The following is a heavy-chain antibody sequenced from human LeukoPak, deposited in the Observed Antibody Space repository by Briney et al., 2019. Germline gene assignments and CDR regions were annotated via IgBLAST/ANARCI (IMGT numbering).Heavy chain of an antibody. CDR2: ISAYNGNT. J-gene: IGHJ3*02. Sequence: AASVKVSCKASGYTFTSYGISWVRQAPGQGLEWLGWISAYNGNTNYAQKLQGRVTMTTDTSTSTAYMELRSLRSDDTAVYYCARPPHEEWELQGYAFDIWGQGTMVTVSS. CDR1: GYTFTSYG. CDR3: ARPPHEEWELQGYAFDI. D-gene: IGHD1-26*01. V-gene: IGHV1-18*01.